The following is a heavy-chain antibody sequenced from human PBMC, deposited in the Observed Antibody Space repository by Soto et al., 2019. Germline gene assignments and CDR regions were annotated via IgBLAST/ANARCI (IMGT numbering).Heavy chain of an antibody. CDR2: IKEDGNDK. V-gene: IGHV3-7*03. J-gene: IGHJ5*02. D-gene: IGHD4-17*01. CDR1: GVMFSNYW. Sequence: EVYLVESGGGLVQPGGSLRLSCEASGVMFSNYWMNWVRQAPGQGLQRVANIKEDGNDKSYVDSVKGRFTISRDNAKKSLYLQMNSLRVQATAVYYCVSVSGYGDVVDPWGQGTLVIVSS. CDR3: VSVSGYGDVVDP.